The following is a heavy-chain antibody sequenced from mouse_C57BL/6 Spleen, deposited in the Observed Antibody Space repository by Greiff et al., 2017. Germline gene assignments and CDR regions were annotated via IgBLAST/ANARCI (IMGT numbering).Heavy chain of an antibody. CDR1: GFNIKNTY. CDR3: AKGDYSSSAWIAY. CDR2: IDPANGNT. V-gene: IGHV14-3*01. D-gene: IGHD1-1*01. J-gene: IGHJ3*01. Sequence: VQLQQSVAELVRPGASVKLSCTASGFNIKNTYMHWVKQRPEQGLEWIGRIDPANGNTNYAPKFQGKATLTADKSSNPAYLQLSSLTSEDAAIYYGAKGDYSSSAWIAYWGQGTLVTVSA.